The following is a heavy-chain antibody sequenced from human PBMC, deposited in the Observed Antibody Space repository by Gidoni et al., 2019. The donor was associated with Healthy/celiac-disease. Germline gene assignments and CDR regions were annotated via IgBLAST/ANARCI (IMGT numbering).Heavy chain of an antibody. CDR2: INHSGST. V-gene: IGHV4-34*01. J-gene: IGHJ4*02. CDR1: GRSFSGYY. D-gene: IGHD6-6*01. Sequence: QVQLQQWGAGLLKPSETLSLTCAVYGRSFSGYYWSWIRQPPGQGLEWIGEINHSGSTNYNPSLKSRVTISVDTSKNQFSLKLSSVTAADTAVYYCASVDSSSSMNSVDYWGQGTLVTVSS. CDR3: ASVDSSSSMNSVDY.